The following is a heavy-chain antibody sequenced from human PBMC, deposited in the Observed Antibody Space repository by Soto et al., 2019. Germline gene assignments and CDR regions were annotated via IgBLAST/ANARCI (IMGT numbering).Heavy chain of an antibody. D-gene: IGHD2-2*01. J-gene: IGHJ4*02. Sequence: EVQLVESGGGLVQPGGSLRLSCAASGFTFSSDWMSWLRQAPGTGLEWVANIKQDGSEKYYVDSVKGRFTISRDNAKTSLYLQMNSLRAEDTAVYYCASDGGKVVPAANASCWGQGTLVTVSS. CDR2: IKQDGSEK. V-gene: IGHV3-7*03. CDR3: ASDGGKVVPAANASC. CDR1: GFTFSSDW.